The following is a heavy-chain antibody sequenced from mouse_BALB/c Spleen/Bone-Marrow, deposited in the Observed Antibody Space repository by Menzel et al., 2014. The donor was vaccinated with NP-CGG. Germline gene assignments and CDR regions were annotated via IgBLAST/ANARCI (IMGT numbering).Heavy chain of an antibody. J-gene: IGHJ3*01. CDR2: INPDSSTI. V-gene: IGHV4-1*02. Sequence: EVKLQESGGGRVQPGGSLKLSCAASGFDFSRYWMSWVRQAPGKGLEWIREINPDSSTINYTPSLKDKFIITRDNAKNTQYLQMSKVRSEDTALYYCARLYSYERFAYWGQGTLVTVSA. D-gene: IGHD1-1*01. CDR3: ARLYSYERFAY. CDR1: GFDFSRYW.